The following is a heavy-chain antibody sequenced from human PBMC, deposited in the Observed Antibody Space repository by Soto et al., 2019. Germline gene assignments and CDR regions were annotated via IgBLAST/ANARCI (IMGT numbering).Heavy chain of an antibody. J-gene: IGHJ4*02. CDR2: IHYSGGA. D-gene: IGHD3-10*01. CDR1: GGSITSGTYY. Sequence: QVQLQESGPGLVKPSQTLSLTCSVSGGSITSGTYYWSWIRQHPEKGLEWIGYIHYSGGAYYNPSLKSRVTISVDTSNNQFSLKLNSVTAADTAVYYCARGGFRFGERYYFDYWGQGTLVTVSS. V-gene: IGHV4-31*03. CDR3: ARGGFRFGERYYFDY.